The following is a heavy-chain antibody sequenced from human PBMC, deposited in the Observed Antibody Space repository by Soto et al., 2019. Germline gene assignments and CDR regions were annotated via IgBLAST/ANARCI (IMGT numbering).Heavy chain of an antibody. J-gene: IGHJ1*01. Sequence: QVQLVESGVGVVQPGRSRRLSCAASGFTFSSYGMHWVRQAPGKGLEWVAVISYDGSNKYYADSVKGRFTIARDNSKNTLYLHRNSRRAADTAVYYCAKDSGGYCGGDCYLPEYFQHWGQGTLVTVSS. D-gene: IGHD2-21*02. CDR3: AKDSGGYCGGDCYLPEYFQH. CDR1: GFTFSSYG. V-gene: IGHV3-30*18. CDR2: ISYDGSNK.